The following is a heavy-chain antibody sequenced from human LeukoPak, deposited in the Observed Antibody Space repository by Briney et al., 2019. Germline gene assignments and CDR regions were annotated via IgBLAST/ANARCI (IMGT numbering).Heavy chain of an antibody. D-gene: IGHD6-19*01. Sequence: SETLSLTCAVYGGSFSGYYWSWIRQPPGKGLEWIGEINHSGSTNYNPSLKSRVTISVDTSKNHFSLKLSSVTAADTAVYYCARRGSAWTFEYWGQGTLVPV. V-gene: IGHV4-34*01. CDR3: ARRGSAWTFEY. CDR1: GGSFSGYY. CDR2: INHSGST. J-gene: IGHJ4*02.